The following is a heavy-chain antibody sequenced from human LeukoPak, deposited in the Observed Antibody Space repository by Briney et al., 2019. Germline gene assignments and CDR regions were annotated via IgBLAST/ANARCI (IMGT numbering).Heavy chain of an antibody. D-gene: IGHD2-8*02. V-gene: IGHV4-59*08. CDR2: ISNSGST. CDR3: ARRVLMSSTGVPDTWLDP. Sequence: SETLSLTCTVSGGSISNYYWNWIRQSPGKGLEWLGHISNSGSTMYNPSVNSRITILLDTSKNQVSLNLKSVTAADTAVYFCARRVLMSSTGVPDTWLDPWGQGTLVAVSS. CDR1: GGSISNYY. J-gene: IGHJ5*02.